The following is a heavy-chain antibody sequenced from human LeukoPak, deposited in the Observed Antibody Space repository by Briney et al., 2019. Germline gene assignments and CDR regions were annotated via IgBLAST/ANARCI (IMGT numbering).Heavy chain of an antibody. CDR3: AKSLRGFRGYSYVHFDY. Sequence: GGSLRLSCAASGFTFDDYAMHWVRQAPGKGLEWVSGISWNSGSIGYADPVRGRFTISRDNAKNSLYLQMNSLRAEDTALYYCAKSLRGFRGYSYVHFDYWGQGTLVTVSS. J-gene: IGHJ4*02. D-gene: IGHD5-18*01. V-gene: IGHV3-9*01. CDR2: ISWNSGSI. CDR1: GFTFDDYA.